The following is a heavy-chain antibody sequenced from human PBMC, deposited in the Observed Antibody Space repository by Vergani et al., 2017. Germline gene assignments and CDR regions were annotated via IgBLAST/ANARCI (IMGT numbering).Heavy chain of an antibody. CDR2: ISSSSSYI. V-gene: IGHV3-21*01. CDR3: ARAGGIVVPAAMPGDYYYGMDV. J-gene: IGHJ6*02. Sequence: EVQLVESGGGLVKPGGSLRLSCAASGFTFSSYSMNWVRQAPGQGLEWVSSISSSSSYIYYADSVKGRFTISRDNAKNSLYLQMNSLRAEDTAVYYCARAGGIVVPAAMPGDYYYGMDVWGQGTTVTVSS. CDR1: GFTFSSYS. D-gene: IGHD2-2*01.